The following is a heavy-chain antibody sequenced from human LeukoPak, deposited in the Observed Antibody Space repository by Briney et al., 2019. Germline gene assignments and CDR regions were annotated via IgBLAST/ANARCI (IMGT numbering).Heavy chain of an antibody. CDR3: ATVGRRGELWLHSSRVTSFDY. J-gene: IGHJ4*02. D-gene: IGHD3-10*01. CDR1: GYTLTELS. CDR2: FDPEDGET. V-gene: IGHV1-24*01. Sequence: ASVKVSCKVSGYTLTELSMHWVRQAPGKGLEWMGGFDPEDGETIYAQKFQGRVTMTEDTSTDTAYMELSSLRSEDTAVYYCATVGRRGELWLHSSRVTSFDYWGQGTLVTVSS.